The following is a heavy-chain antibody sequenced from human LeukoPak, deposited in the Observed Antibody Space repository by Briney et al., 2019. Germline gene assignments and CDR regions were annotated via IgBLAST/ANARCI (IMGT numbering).Heavy chain of an antibody. J-gene: IGHJ3*02. CDR3: ARRMVHYVWGSYRYDAFDI. V-gene: IGHV4-38-2*02. CDR2: IYHSEST. D-gene: IGHD3-16*02. Sequence: PSETLSLTCTVSGYSISSGYYWGWIRQPPGKGLEWIGSIYHSESTSYNPSLKSRVTISVDTSKNQFSLKLSSVTAADTAVYYCARRMVHYVWGSYRYDAFDIWGQGTMVTVSS. CDR1: GYSISSGYY.